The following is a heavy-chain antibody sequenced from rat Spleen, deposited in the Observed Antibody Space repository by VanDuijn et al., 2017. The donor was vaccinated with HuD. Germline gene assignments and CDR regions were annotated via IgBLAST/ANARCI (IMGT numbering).Heavy chain of an antibody. CDR3: ASPLGTGDY. CDR2: ISPSGGST. CDR1: GFTFSSFS. D-gene: IGHD1-5*01. Sequence: EVQLVESGGGRVQAGRSLKLSCAASGFTFSSFSMAWVRQAPTKGLEWVASISPSGGSTYYPDSVKGRFTISRDNAKSTLYLQMDSLRSEDTATYYCASPLGTGDYWGQGVMVTVSS. V-gene: IGHV5-27*01. J-gene: IGHJ2*01.